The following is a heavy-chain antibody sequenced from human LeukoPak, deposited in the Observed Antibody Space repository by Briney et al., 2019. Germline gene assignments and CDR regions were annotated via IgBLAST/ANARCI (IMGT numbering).Heavy chain of an antibody. Sequence: GASVKVSCKASGYTFTSYYMDWVRRAPGQGLEWMGIINPSGGSTSYAQKFQGRVTMTRDTSTSTVYMELSSLRSEDTAVYYCARGGEDIVVVPAAILDYWGQGTLVTVSS. CDR1: GYTFTSYY. D-gene: IGHD2-2*01. V-gene: IGHV1-46*01. CDR3: ARGGEDIVVVPAAILDY. J-gene: IGHJ4*02. CDR2: INPSGGST.